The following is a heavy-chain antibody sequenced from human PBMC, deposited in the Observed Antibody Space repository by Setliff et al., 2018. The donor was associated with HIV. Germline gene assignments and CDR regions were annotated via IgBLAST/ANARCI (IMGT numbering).Heavy chain of an antibody. D-gene: IGHD3-22*01. V-gene: IGHV4-30-4*08. CDR3: ASLKGRYFDTSGYYNNWFDP. CDR2: IYYSGST. CDR1: GGSINSTSYY. Sequence: SETLSLTCTVSGGSINSTSYYWSWIRQPPGKGLEWIGYIYYSGSTYYNPSLKSRVTISVDTSKNQFSLKLSSVTAADTAVYYCASLKGRYFDTSGYYNNWFDPWGQGTLVTVSS. J-gene: IGHJ5*02.